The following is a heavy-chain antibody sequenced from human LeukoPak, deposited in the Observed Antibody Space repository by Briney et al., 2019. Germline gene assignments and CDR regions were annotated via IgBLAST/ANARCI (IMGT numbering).Heavy chain of an antibody. CDR1: GFTFSNSW. D-gene: IGHD5-12*01. Sequence: GGSLRLSCVASGFTFSNSWMGWVRRAPGKGLEWVANMKQDGSEKYYVDSVEGRFTISRDNAKNSLYLQMNSLRDEDTAVYYCAGDRGHSGYDLYDYWGQGTLVTVSS. V-gene: IGHV3-7*01. CDR3: AGDRGHSGYDLYDY. J-gene: IGHJ4*02. CDR2: MKQDGSEK.